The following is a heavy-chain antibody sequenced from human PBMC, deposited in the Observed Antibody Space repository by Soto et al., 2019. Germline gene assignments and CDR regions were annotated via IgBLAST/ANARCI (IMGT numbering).Heavy chain of an antibody. CDR1: GGSISSSNW. Sequence: QVQLQESGPRLVKPSGTLSLTCAVSGGSISSSNWWSWVRQPPGKGLEWIGEIYHSGSTNDNPSLKSRVTISVDKAKNQFSLKLSSVTAADTAVYYCARAAMGGSSWPFDYWGQGTLVTVSS. D-gene: IGHD6-13*01. CDR3: ARAAMGGSSWPFDY. V-gene: IGHV4-4*02. J-gene: IGHJ4*02. CDR2: IYHSGST.